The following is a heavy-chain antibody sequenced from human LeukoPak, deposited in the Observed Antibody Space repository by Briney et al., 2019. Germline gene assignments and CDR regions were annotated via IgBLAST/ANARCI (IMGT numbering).Heavy chain of an antibody. V-gene: IGHV3-23*01. J-gene: IGHJ6*02. D-gene: IGHD3-22*01. CDR1: GFTFSSYA. Sequence: GGSLRLSCAASGFTFSSYAMSWVRQAPGKGLEWVSAISGSGGSTYYADSVKGRFTISRDNSKNTLYLQMNSLRAEDTAVYYCAREPYYYDTSGSAGMDVWGQGTTVTVSS. CDR2: ISGSGGST. CDR3: AREPYYYDTSGSAGMDV.